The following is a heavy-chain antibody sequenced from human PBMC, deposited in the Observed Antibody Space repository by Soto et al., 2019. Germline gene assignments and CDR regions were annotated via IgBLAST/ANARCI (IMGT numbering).Heavy chain of an antibody. CDR1: GFTFSSYA. J-gene: IGHJ6*03. CDR2: ISSSGCST. D-gene: IGHD5-12*01. CDR3: AKDRDSGYQTYYYYYMDV. V-gene: IGHV3-23*01. Sequence: GGSLRLSCAASGFTFSSYAMSWVRQAPGKGLEWVSAISSSGCSTYYADSVKGRFTISRDNSKNTLYLQMNSLRAEDTAVYYCAKDRDSGYQTYYYYYMDVWGKGTTVTVSS.